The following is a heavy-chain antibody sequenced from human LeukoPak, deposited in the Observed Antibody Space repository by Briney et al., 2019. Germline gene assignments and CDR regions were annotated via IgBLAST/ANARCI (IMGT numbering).Heavy chain of an antibody. CDR1: GYTFTGYY. Sequence: ASVKVSCKASGYTFTGYYIHWVRQAPGQGLEWMGWINPNSGGTNYSQKVQVRGTMTRDTSISTAYMELSRLRYDDTAVYYCARDGENYGGNDFDYWAQGPLVRVSS. J-gene: IGHJ4*02. CDR2: INPNSGGT. CDR3: ARDGENYGGNDFDY. V-gene: IGHV1-2*02. D-gene: IGHD4-23*01.